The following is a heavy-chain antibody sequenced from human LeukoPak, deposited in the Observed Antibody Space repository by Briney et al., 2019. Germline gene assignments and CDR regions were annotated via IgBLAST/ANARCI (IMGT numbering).Heavy chain of an antibody. D-gene: IGHD3-22*01. CDR1: GGSISSYY. V-gene: IGHV4-4*07. Sequence: RSETLSLTCTVSGGSISSYYWSWIRQPAGTGMEWIGRIYTSGSTNYNPSLKSRVTMSVDTSKNQFSLKLSSVTAADTAVYYCSRSSDYYDTMDVWGQGTTVTVSS. CDR2: IYTSGST. J-gene: IGHJ6*02. CDR3: SRSSDYYDTMDV.